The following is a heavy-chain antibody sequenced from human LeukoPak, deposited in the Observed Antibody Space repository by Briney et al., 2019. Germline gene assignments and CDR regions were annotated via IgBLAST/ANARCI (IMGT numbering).Heavy chain of an antibody. J-gene: IGHJ4*02. CDR2: IKPDQSEK. V-gene: IGHV3-7*01. CDR1: GFTFSNYW. Sequence: PGGSLRLSCAASGFTFSNYWMSWVRQAPGKGLEWVTNIKPDQSEKYYVDSVKGRFTVSRDKAKNSVFLQMNSLRAEDTAVYYCARVGAGATLEYWGQGTLVTVSS. D-gene: IGHD1-26*01. CDR3: ARVGAGATLEY.